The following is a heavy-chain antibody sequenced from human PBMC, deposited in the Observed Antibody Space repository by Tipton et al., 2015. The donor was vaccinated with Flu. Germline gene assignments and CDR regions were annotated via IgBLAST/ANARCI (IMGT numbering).Heavy chain of an antibody. D-gene: IGHD6-19*01. CDR3: ARGASGWSTYFDY. Sequence: SLRLSCAASGFTFSSYGMHWVRQAPGKGLEWVAVIWYDGTNTYYADSVKGRFTISRDNSKNTLYLQMNSLRVEDTAVYYCARGASGWSTYFDYWGQGTLVTVSS. V-gene: IGHV3-33*01. CDR2: IWYDGTNT. J-gene: IGHJ4*02. CDR1: GFTFSSYG.